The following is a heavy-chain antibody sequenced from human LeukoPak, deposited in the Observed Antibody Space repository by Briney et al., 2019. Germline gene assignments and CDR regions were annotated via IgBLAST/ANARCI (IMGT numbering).Heavy chain of an antibody. CDR2: INPDSGGT. J-gene: IGHJ4*02. Sequence: ASVKVSCKASGYTFTGYYMHWVRQAPGQGLEWMGWINPDSGGTNYAQKFQGRVTMTRNTSISTAYMELSSLRSEDTAVYYCARGVSGYDYGYWGQGTLVTVSS. CDR3: ARGVSGYDYGY. CDR1: GYTFTGYY. V-gene: IGHV1-2*02. D-gene: IGHD5-12*01.